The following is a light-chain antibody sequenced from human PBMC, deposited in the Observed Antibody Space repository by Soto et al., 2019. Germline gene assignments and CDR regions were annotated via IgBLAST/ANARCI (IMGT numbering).Light chain of an antibody. J-gene: IGKJ2*01. CDR2: GAS. CDR3: QQYDTSPYA. Sequence: EIVLTQSPGTLSLSPGERATLSCRASQSVSSSYLAWYQQKPGQAPRLLIYGASRRAPGIPDRFSGSGSGPDFTLTISRLEPEDFAVYYCQQYDTSPYAFGQGTKVDIK. V-gene: IGKV3-20*01. CDR1: QSVSSSY.